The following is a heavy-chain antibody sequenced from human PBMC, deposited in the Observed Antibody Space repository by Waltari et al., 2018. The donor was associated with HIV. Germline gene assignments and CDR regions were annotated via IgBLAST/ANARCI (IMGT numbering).Heavy chain of an antibody. Sequence: QLQLQESGPGLVKPSETLSLTCTVSGGSISSSSYYWGWIRQPPGKGLEWIGSIYYSGSTYYNPSLKSRVTISVDTSKNQFSLKLSSVTTADTAVYYCASGADSSSDYWGQGTLVTVSS. CDR1: GGSISSSSYY. V-gene: IGHV4-39*01. CDR2: IYYSGST. D-gene: IGHD6-19*01. CDR3: ASGADSSSDY. J-gene: IGHJ4*02.